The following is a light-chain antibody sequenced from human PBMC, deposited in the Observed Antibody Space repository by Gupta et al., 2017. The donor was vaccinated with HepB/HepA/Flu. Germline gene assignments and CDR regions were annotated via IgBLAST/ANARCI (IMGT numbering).Light chain of an antibody. CDR1: NIGNKH. J-gene: IGLJ3*02. Sequence: SYDLTQTLSVSVALGQTATITCGGDNIGNKHVDWFQQKPGQAPVLVMFRDATRPSGIPDRFSGSNSGNKATLTISRTQSGDEADDYCQVWDRHTSVGVFGGGTKLTVL. CDR2: RDA. CDR3: QVWDRHTSVGV. V-gene: IGLV3-9*01.